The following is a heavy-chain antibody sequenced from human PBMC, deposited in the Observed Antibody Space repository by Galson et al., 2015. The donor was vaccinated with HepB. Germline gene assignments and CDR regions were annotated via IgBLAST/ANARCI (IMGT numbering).Heavy chain of an antibody. J-gene: IGHJ4*02. D-gene: IGHD3-9*01. CDR3: ARVGFPYYDILTGYYIRGPGTLDY. Sequence: CLRLSCAASGFTFSSYWMHWVRQAPGKGLVWVSRINSDGSSTSYADSVKGRFTISRDNAKNTLYLQMNSLRAEDTAVYYCARVGFPYYDILTGYYIRGPGTLDYWGQGTLVTVSS. CDR1: GFTFSSYW. V-gene: IGHV3-74*01. CDR2: INSDGSST.